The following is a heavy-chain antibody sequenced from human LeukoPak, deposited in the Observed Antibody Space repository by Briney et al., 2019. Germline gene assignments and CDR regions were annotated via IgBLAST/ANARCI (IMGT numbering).Heavy chain of an antibody. V-gene: IGHV4-59*01. CDR3: AIRGSRGAFDI. Sequence: SETLSLTCTVSGGSISSYYWSWIRQPPGKGLEWIGYIYYSGSTNYNPSLKSRVTISVDTSKNQFSLKLSSVTAADTAVYYCAIRGSRGAFDIWGQGTMVTVSS. CDR2: IYYSGST. J-gene: IGHJ3*02. D-gene: IGHD1-26*01. CDR1: GGSISSYY.